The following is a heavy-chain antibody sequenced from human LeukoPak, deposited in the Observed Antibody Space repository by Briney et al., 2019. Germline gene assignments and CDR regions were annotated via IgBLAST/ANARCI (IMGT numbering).Heavy chain of an antibody. D-gene: IGHD6-19*01. CDR1: GFTFSSYS. J-gene: IGHJ4*02. Sequence: GGSLRLSCAASGFTFSSYSMNWVRQAPGKGLEWVSSISSSSSYIYYADSVKGRFTISRDNAKNSLYLQMNSLRAEDTAVYYCARAAGRNGWYFPSDHWGQGTLVTVSS. CDR3: ARAAGRNGWYFPSDH. V-gene: IGHV3-21*06. CDR2: ISSSSSYI.